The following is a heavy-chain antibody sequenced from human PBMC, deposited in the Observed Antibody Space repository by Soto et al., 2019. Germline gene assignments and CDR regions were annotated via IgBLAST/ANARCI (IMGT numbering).Heavy chain of an antibody. Sequence: SETLSLTCTVSGGSISSSSYYWGWIRQPPGKGLEWIGSIYYSGSTYYNPSLKSRVTISVDTSKNQFSLKLSSVTAADTAVYYCAVGQHCSGGSCYPTPFDPWGQGTLVTVSS. V-gene: IGHV4-39*01. J-gene: IGHJ5*02. CDR2: IYYSGST. D-gene: IGHD2-15*01. CDR3: AVGQHCSGGSCYPTPFDP. CDR1: GGSISSSSYY.